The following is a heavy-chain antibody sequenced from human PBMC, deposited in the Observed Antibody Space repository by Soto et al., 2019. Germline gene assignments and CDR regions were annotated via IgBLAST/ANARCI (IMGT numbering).Heavy chain of an antibody. Sequence: QVQLVQSGAEVKKPGASVKVSCKASGYTFTSYGISWVRQAPGQGLEWMGWISAYNGNTNYAQKLQGRVTMTTDTSTSTAYMELRSLRSDYTAVYYCARWQSSSWYYYYGMDVWGQGTTVTVSS. J-gene: IGHJ6*02. CDR1: GYTFTSYG. CDR2: ISAYNGNT. V-gene: IGHV1-18*01. D-gene: IGHD6-13*01. CDR3: ARWQSSSWYYYYGMDV.